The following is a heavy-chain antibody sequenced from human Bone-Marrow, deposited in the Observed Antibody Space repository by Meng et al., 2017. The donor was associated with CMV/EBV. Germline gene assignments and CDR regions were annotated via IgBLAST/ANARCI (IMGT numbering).Heavy chain of an antibody. J-gene: IGHJ4*02. CDR1: GTLSSYD. Sequence: GTLSSYDISWVRQAPGQGLEWMGGIIPIFGTANYAQKYQGRVTITTDEYKSTAYMELSSLRSEDTAVYYCAREFRGYYDSSGYFDYWGQGTLVTVSS. CDR3: AREFRGYYDSSGYFDY. V-gene: IGHV1-69*05. D-gene: IGHD3-22*01. CDR2: IIPIFGTA.